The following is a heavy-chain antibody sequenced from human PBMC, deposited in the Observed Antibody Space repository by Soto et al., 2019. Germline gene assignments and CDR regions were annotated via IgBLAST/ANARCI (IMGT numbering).Heavy chain of an antibody. CDR3: ARQEGGTEGSDWFDP. V-gene: IGHV1-69*02. Sequence: QVQLVQSGAEVKETGSSVKVSCKASGGTFSSYTFSWVRQAPGQGLEWMGTIIPIIGIANYAQKFQVRVTMTADKSTSTAYMELRSLRSEDTAVYYCARQEGGTEGSDWFDPWGQGTLVTVSS. CDR2: IIPIIGIA. J-gene: IGHJ5*02. D-gene: IGHD2-15*01. CDR1: GGTFSSYT.